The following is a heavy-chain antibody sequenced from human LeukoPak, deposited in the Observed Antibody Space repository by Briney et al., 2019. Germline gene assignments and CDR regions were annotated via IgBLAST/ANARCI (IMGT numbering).Heavy chain of an antibody. CDR3: GRLSHDGSGYRPDY. CDR1: GGSFSGYY. D-gene: IGHD3-22*01. V-gene: IGHV4-34*11. CDR2: IYYSGTT. Sequence: TTSETLSLTCGVYGGSFSGYYWTWTRQPPGKGLEWIGFIYYSGTTNYSPSLKSRATISLDTSKNQFSLNLNSVTAADTAVYYCGRLSHDGSGYRPDYWGQGTLVTVSS. J-gene: IGHJ4*02.